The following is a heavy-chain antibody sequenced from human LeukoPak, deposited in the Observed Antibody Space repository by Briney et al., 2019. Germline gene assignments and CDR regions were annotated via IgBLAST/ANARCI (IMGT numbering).Heavy chain of an antibody. CDR2: IYHSGST. Sequence: PSETLSLTCNASGYSISSGYYWAWIRQSPGKGLEWIGSIYHSGSTYYNPSLKSRVTMSVDTSKKQFSLNLSSVTAADTAVYYCATTPREYSSTWYYFDYWGQGILVTVSS. D-gene: IGHD6-13*01. CDR3: ATTPREYSSTWYYFDY. CDR1: GYSISSGYY. J-gene: IGHJ4*02. V-gene: IGHV4-38-2*02.